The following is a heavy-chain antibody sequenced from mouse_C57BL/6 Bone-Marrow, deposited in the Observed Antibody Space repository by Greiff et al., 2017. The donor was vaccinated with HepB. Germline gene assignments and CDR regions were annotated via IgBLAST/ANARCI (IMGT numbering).Heavy chain of an antibody. CDR3: ARGTSYWYFDV. V-gene: IGHV1-81*01. CDR1: GYTFTSYG. CDR2: IYPRSGNT. Sequence: QVQLKQSGAELARPGASVKLSCKASGYTFTSYGISWVKQRTGQGLEWIGEIYPRSGNTYYNEKFKGKATLTADKSSSTAYMELRSLTSEDSAVYFCARGTSYWYFDVWGTGTTVTVSS. J-gene: IGHJ1*03. D-gene: IGHD3-3*01.